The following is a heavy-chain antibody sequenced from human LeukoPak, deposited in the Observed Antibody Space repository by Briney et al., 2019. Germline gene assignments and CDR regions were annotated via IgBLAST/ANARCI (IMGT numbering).Heavy chain of an antibody. D-gene: IGHD6-13*01. J-gene: IGHJ5*02. CDR1: GGSISTVSYY. Sequence: PSETLSLTCTVSGGSISTVSYYWGWIRQPPGKGLEWIGTIYYSGSTDYNPSLKSRVTISLDTSKNQFSLKLSSVTAADTAVYYCARAGSYSSSWLRVYNWFDPWGQGTLVTVSS. CDR3: ARAGSYSSSWLRVYNWFDP. CDR2: IYYSGST. V-gene: IGHV4-39*07.